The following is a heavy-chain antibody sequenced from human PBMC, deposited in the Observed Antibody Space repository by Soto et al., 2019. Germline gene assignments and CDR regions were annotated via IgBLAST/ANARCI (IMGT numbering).Heavy chain of an antibody. CDR3: ARGIYEGGRGCYLDV. CDR2: INHSGST. CDR1: GGSGGSFSGYY. V-gene: IGHV4-34*01. J-gene: IGHJ4*02. Sequence: PSETLSLTCAVYGGSGGSFSGYYWSWIRQPPGKGLEWIGEINHSGSTNYNPSLKGRVSISVDTSKNQFSLKMISVTATDKAVYYCARGIYEGGRGCYLDVWGQGNLVTVSS. D-gene: IGHD5-12*01.